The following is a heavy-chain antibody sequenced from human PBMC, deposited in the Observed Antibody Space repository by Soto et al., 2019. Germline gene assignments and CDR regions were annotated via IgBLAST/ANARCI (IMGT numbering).Heavy chain of an antibody. J-gene: IGHJ3*02. D-gene: IGHD3-3*01. CDR3: AARLYNTRAYYDFWSGDTGDAFDI. CDR2: IVVGSGNT. CDR1: GFTFTRSA. Sequence: SVKVSCKASGFTFTRSAMQWVRQARGQRLEWIGWIVVGSGNTNYAQKFQERVTITRDMSTSTAYMELSSLRSEDTAVYYCAARLYNTRAYYDFWSGDTGDAFDIWGQGTMVTVSS. V-gene: IGHV1-58*02.